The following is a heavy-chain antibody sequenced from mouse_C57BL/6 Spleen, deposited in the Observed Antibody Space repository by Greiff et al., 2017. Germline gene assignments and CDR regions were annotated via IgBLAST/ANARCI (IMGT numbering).Heavy chain of an antibody. J-gene: IGHJ4*01. CDR3: ARIYYGNYGGDYYAMDY. V-gene: IGHV5-9*01. CDR1: GFTFSSYT. CDR2: ISGGGGNT. D-gene: IGHD2-1*01. Sequence: EVMLVESGGGLVKPGGSLKLSCAASGFTFSSYTMSWVRQTPEKRLEWVATISGGGGNTYYPDSVKGRFTISRDNAKNTLYLQMSSLRSEDTALYYCARIYYGNYGGDYYAMDYWGQGTSVTVSS.